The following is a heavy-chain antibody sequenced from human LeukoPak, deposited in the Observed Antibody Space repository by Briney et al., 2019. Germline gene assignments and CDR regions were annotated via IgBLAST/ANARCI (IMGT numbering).Heavy chain of an antibody. D-gene: IGHD5-18*01. CDR3: ARVAKATHSYAYGDDAFDI. J-gene: IGHJ3*02. CDR1: GFTVSSNY. CDR2: IYSGGST. V-gene: IGHV3-66*01. Sequence: PGGSLRLSCAASGFTVSSNYMSWVRQAPGKGLEWVSVIYSGGSTYYADSVKGRFTISRDNSKNTLYLQMSSLRAEDTAVYYCARVAKATHSYAYGDDAFDIWGQGTMVTVSS.